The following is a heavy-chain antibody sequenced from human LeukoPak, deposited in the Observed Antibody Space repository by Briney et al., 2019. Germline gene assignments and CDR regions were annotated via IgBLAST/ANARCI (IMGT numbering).Heavy chain of an antibody. Sequence: SETLSLTCTVSGGSISSYSWSWIRQPPGKGREGIGYIYHSGSTYYNPSLRSRVTISVDRSKNQFSLKLSSVTAADTAVYYCARDRLSLGAFDIWGQGTMVTVSS. D-gene: IGHD7-27*01. CDR3: ARDRLSLGAFDI. J-gene: IGHJ3*02. CDR1: GGSISSYS. V-gene: IGHV4-59*12. CDR2: IYHSGST.